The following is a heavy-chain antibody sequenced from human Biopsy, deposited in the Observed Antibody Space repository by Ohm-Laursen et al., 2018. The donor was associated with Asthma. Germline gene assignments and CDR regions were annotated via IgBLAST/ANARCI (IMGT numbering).Heavy chain of an antibody. CDR1: GYTFIGCH. D-gene: IGHD6-13*01. Sequence: ASVKVSCKASGYTFIGCHIHWMRQAPGQGLEWMGRINPNSGGTNYAQKFQGSVTMTRDTSISTAYMEVSRLRSDDTAMYYCARGQKSAGDRWFDPWGQGTLVTVSS. CDR2: INPNSGGT. J-gene: IGHJ5*02. V-gene: IGHV1-2*06. CDR3: ARGQKSAGDRWFDP.